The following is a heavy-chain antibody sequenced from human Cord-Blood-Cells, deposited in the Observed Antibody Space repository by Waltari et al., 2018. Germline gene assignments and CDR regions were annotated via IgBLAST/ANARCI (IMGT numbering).Heavy chain of an antibody. CDR1: GYTFTSYA. V-gene: IGHV1-3*01. CDR2: INAGNGNT. CDR3: ARSSHGRLWFGADY. J-gene: IGHJ4*02. Sequence: QVQLVQSGAEVKKPGASVKVSCKASGYTFTSYAMHWVRQAPGQRLEWMGWINAGNGNTKYSQKFQGRVTITRDTSASTAYMELSSLISEDTAVYYCARSSHGRLWFGADYWRQGTLVTVSS. D-gene: IGHD3-10*01.